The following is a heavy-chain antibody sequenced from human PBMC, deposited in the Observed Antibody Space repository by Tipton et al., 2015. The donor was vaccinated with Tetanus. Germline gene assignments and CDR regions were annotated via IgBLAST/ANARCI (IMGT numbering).Heavy chain of an antibody. D-gene: IGHD3-10*01. CDR3: ARDLLMVRGLWTPKNNYYGMDV. J-gene: IGHJ6*02. CDR2: IWYDGSNK. CDR1: GFTFSNHG. V-gene: IGHV3-33*01. Sequence: RSLRLSCAASGFTFSNHGMHWVRQAPGKGLEWVAVIWYDGSNKYYGDSVKGRFTISRDNSKNTLSLQMSSLRAEDTAVYYCARDLLMVRGLWTPKNNYYGMDVWGQGTSVTVSS.